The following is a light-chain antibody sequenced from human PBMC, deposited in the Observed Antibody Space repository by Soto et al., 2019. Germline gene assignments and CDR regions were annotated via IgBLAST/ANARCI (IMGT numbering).Light chain of an antibody. Sequence: DISFTESRSAVTTSPREKATLTCRASQSISNWLAWYQQKPGTAPKVLIYHASNLQSGVPTRFSGRGSGTEFTLTISSLQPDDFASYYYQHYNSYSFGQGTKVDI. CDR1: QSISNW. J-gene: IGKJ1*01. CDR2: HAS. CDR3: QHYNSYS. V-gene: IGKV1-5*01.